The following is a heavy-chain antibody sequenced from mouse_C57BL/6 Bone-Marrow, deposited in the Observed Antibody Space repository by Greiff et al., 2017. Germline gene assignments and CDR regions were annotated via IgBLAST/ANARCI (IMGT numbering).Heavy chain of an antibody. Sequence: VQLQQSGPALVKPSQTVSLTCTVTGYSITNGNHWWNWIRQVSGSKLEWIGYISSSGSTDSNPSLKSRISITRDTSKNQLFLQLNSVTTEDIATYYGARESYYYGSSPYYFDYWGQGTTLTVSA. J-gene: IGHJ2*01. D-gene: IGHD1-1*01. CDR2: ISSSGST. V-gene: IGHV3-4*01. CDR1: GYSITNGNHW. CDR3: ARESYYYGSSPYYFDY.